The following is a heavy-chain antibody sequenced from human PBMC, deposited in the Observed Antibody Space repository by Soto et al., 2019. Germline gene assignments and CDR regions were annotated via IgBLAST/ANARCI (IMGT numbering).Heavy chain of an antibody. CDR1: GYSFTSYW. D-gene: IGHD2-2*01. CDR2: IDPSDSYT. J-gene: IGHJ6*02. CDR3: ARHGSYCSSTSCYQYYYGMDV. Sequence: PGESLKISCKGSGYSFTSYWISWVRQMPGKGQEWMGRIDPSDSYTNYSPSFQGHVTISADNSISTAYLQWSSLKASDTAMYYCARHGSYCSSTSCYQYYYGMDVWGQGTTVTVSS. V-gene: IGHV5-10-1*01.